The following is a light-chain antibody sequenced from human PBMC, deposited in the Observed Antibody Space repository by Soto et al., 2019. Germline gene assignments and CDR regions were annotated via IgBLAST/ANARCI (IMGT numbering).Light chain of an antibody. Sequence: EIVLTQSPGTLSLSPGERATPSCRASQSVSSSYLAWYQQKPGQAPRLLIYGASSRATGIPDRFSGSGSGTDFALTISRLEPEDFSVYYCQQYCSSPFKFGPGAKVDIK. CDR3: QQYCSSPFK. V-gene: IGKV3-20*01. CDR2: GAS. J-gene: IGKJ3*01. CDR1: QSVSSSY.